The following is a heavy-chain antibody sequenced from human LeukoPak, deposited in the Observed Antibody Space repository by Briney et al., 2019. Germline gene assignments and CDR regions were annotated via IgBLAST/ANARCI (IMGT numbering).Heavy chain of an antibody. CDR3: AREYITSSGRASDI. CDR2: LSGRSDSI. J-gene: IGHJ3*02. D-gene: IGHD6-6*01. Sequence: GGSLRLSCAASGFTFTIYGMNWLRQAPGKGLEWVSYLSGRSDSIYYAESVRGRFTISRDNARNSLFLQMNSLRADDTAVYYCAREYITSSGRASDIWGQGTMVTVSS. V-gene: IGHV3-48*01. CDR1: GFTFTIYG.